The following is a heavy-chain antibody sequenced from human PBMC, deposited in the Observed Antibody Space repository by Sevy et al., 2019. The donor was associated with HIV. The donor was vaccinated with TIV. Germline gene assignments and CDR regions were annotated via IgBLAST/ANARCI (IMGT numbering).Heavy chain of an antibody. Sequence: ASVKVSCKASGGTYSSYGISWVRPAPGQGLEWMGGIIPILGTVNYAQKFQGRVTITADESTKTAYMELSSLRSEDTAVYYCARGGGNDWYYFDYWGQETLVTVSS. CDR2: IIPILGTV. CDR1: GGTYSSYG. CDR3: ARGGGNDWYYFDY. D-gene: IGHD3-9*01. J-gene: IGHJ4*02. V-gene: IGHV1-69*13.